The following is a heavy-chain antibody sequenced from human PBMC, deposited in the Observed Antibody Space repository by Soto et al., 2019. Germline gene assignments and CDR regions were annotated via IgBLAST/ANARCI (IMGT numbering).Heavy chain of an antibody. J-gene: IGHJ6*02. Sequence: GESLKISCKGSGYSFTSYWIGWVRQMPGKGLEWRGIIYPGDSDTRYSPSLQGQVTISADKSISTAYLQWSSLKASDTAMYYCARGPSSSSWFYYYGMDVWGQGTTVTVSS. CDR1: GYSFTSYW. CDR2: IYPGDSDT. CDR3: ARGPSSSSWFYYYGMDV. V-gene: IGHV5-51*03. D-gene: IGHD6-13*01.